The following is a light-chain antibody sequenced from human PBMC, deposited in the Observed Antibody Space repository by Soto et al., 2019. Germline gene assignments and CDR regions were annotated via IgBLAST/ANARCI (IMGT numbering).Light chain of an antibody. Sequence: QSVLTQPPSVSAAPGQKVTISCSGSSSNLGNNHVSWYQHLPGTAPKLLIYDSYKRPSGIPDRFSGSKSGNTASLTISGLQAEDEAEYYCSSYTNINTRACVFGTGTKVTVL. J-gene: IGLJ1*01. CDR2: DSY. CDR1: SSNLGNNH. V-gene: IGLV1-51*01. CDR3: SSYTNINTRACV.